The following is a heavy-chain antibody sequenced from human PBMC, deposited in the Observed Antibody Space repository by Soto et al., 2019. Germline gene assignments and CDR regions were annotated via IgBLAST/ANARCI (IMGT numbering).Heavy chain of an antibody. CDR1: GGTFSSYA. V-gene: IGHV1-69*01. CDR2: IIPIFGTA. CDR3: ARETGWGSSSWYYFDY. Sequence: QVQLVQSGAEVKKPGSSVKVSCQASGGTFSSYAISWVRQAPGQGLEWMGGIIPIFGTANYAQKFQGRVTITADESTSTAYMERSSLRSEDTAVYYCARETGWGSSSWYYFDYWGQGTLVTVSS. J-gene: IGHJ4*02. D-gene: IGHD6-13*01.